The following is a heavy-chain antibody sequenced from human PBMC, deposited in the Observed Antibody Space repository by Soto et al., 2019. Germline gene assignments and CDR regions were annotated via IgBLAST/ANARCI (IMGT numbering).Heavy chain of an antibody. V-gene: IGHV4-31*03. CDR3: ARGGSELTIFGVVITPFDY. Sequence: QVQLQESGPGLVKPSQTLSLTCTVSGGSISSGGYYWSWIRQHPGKGLEWIGYIYYSGSTYYNPSLKSRVTISVDTSKNQFSLKLSSVTAADTAVYYCARGGSELTIFGVVITPFDYWGQGTLVTVSS. J-gene: IGHJ4*02. CDR1: GGSISSGGYY. D-gene: IGHD3-3*01. CDR2: IYYSGST.